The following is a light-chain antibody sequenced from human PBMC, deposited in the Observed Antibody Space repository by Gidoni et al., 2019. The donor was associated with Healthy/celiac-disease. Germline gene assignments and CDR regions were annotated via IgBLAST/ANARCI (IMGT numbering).Light chain of an antibody. Sequence: EIVLTQSPGTLSLSPGERATLSCRASQSVSSSYLASYQQKPGQAPRLPIYGASSRATGIPDRFSGSGSGTDFTLTISRLEPEDFAVYYCQQYGSSPSTFGQGTKVEIK. J-gene: IGKJ1*01. V-gene: IGKV3-20*01. CDR3: QQYGSSPST. CDR1: QSVSSSY. CDR2: GAS.